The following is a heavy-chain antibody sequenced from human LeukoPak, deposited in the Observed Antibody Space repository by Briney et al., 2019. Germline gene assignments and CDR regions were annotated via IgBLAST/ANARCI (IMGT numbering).Heavy chain of an antibody. V-gene: IGHV4-59*01. D-gene: IGHD3-22*01. Sequence: SETLTLTCTVSGGSISSYYWNWIRQPPGKGLEWIADIYYSGSTTYNPSLKSRVTISVDTSKNQCSLKLSSVTAADTAVYYCARDRRAGNKWGYYDSSGYPPSYFDYWGQGTLVTVSS. J-gene: IGHJ4*02. CDR1: GGSISSYY. CDR2: IYYSGST. CDR3: ARDRRAGNKWGYYDSSGYPPSYFDY.